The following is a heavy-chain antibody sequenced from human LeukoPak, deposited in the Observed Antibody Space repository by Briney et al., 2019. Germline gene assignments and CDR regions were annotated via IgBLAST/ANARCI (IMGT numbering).Heavy chain of an antibody. Sequence: PSETLSLTCAVSGYSISSGYYWGWIRQPPGKGLEWIGSIYHSGSTYYNPSLKSRVTISVDTSKNQFSLKLSSVTAADTAVYYCARDPDYYGSGSYLPVDYWGQGTLVTVSS. V-gene: IGHV4-38-2*02. J-gene: IGHJ4*02. CDR3: ARDPDYYGSGSYLPVDY. CDR1: GYSISSGYY. CDR2: IYHSGST. D-gene: IGHD3-10*01.